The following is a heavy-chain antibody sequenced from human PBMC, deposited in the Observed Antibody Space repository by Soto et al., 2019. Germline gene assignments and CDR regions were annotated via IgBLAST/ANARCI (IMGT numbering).Heavy chain of an antibody. V-gene: IGHV2-5*02. CDR3: APTLRYFAWFFPYPFVY. CDR2: IYWDDDK. Sequence: QITLKESGPTLVKPTQTLTLTCTFSGFSLSTSGVGVGWIRQPPGKALEWLALIYWDDDKRYSPSPKSRLHSTNDTSKNLVVLTMTNMDPVDTATYYCAPTLRYFAWFFPYPFVYWGQGTLVTVSS. J-gene: IGHJ4*02. CDR1: GFSLSTSGVG. D-gene: IGHD3-9*01.